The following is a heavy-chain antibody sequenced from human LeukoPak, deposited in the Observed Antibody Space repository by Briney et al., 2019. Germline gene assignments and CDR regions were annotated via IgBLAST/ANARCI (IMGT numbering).Heavy chain of an antibody. CDR1: GFTFSDYY. Sequence: GGSLRLSCAASGFTFSDYYMSWIRQAPGKGLGWVSYISSSGSTIYYADSVKGRFTISSDNAKNSLYLQMNSLRAEDTAVYYCASQGYSYGRALTDYWGQGTLVTVSS. J-gene: IGHJ4*02. CDR3: ASQGYSYGRALTDY. CDR2: ISSSGSTI. D-gene: IGHD5-18*01. V-gene: IGHV3-11*01.